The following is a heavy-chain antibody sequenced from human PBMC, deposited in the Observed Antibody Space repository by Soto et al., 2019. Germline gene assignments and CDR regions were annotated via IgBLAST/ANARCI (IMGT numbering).Heavy chain of an antibody. CDR3: AREGNLGRWIQPLDS. J-gene: IGHJ4*02. CDR1: GASISSSNW. D-gene: IGHD2-2*03. V-gene: IGHV4-4*02. Sequence: SETLSLTCAVSGASISSSNWWSWVRQPPGKGLEWIGEIYHSGNTNYNPSLKSRVTMSVDTSKNHFSLKLISVTTADTAVYFCAREGNLGRWIQPLDSWGQGTLVTVSS. CDR2: IYHSGNT.